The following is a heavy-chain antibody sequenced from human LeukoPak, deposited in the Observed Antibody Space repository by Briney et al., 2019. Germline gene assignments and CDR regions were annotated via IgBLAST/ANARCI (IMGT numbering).Heavy chain of an antibody. CDR2: ISSSGSTI. Sequence: GGSLRLSCAASGFTLSGYWMTWVRQAPGKGLEWVSYISSSGSTIYYADSVKGRFTISRDNAKNSLYLQMNSLRAEDTAVYYCARVRCSGGSCFDYYYYGMDVWGQGTTVTVSS. D-gene: IGHD2-15*01. CDR1: GFTLSGYW. J-gene: IGHJ6*02. V-gene: IGHV3-48*04. CDR3: ARVRCSGGSCFDYYYYGMDV.